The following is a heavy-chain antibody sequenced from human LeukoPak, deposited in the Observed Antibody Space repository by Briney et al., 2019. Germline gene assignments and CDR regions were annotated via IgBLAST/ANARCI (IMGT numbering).Heavy chain of an antibody. V-gene: IGHV3-23*01. CDR3: ARERPSGYFDY. Sequence: GGSLRLSCAASGFTFSSCAMSWVRQAPGKGLEWVSGISASGGTTYYADSVKGRFTISRDNSNNMVYLQMNSLRVEDTAVYYCARERPSGYFDYWGQGTLVTVSS. CDR1: GFTFSSCA. J-gene: IGHJ4*02. CDR2: ISASGGTT. D-gene: IGHD3-22*01.